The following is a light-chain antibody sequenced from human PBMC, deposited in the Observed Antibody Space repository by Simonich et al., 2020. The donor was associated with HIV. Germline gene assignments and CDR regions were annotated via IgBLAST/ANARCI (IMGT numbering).Light chain of an antibody. CDR2: WAS. J-gene: IGKJ1*01. Sequence: DIVMTQSPDSLAVSLGERATINCKSSQRVLYSSNNKNYLAWYQQKPGQPPKLLIYWASTRESGVPDRFSGSGSETDFTLTISSLQAEDVAVYYCQQYYSIPWTFGQGTKVEIK. CDR1: QRVLYSSNNKNY. V-gene: IGKV4-1*01. CDR3: QQYYSIPWT.